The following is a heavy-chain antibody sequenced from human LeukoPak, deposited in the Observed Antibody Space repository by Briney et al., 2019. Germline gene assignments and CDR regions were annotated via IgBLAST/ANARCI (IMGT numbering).Heavy chain of an antibody. CDR3: ARGGCSGGSCYSGY. CDR1: GFTFSSYS. V-gene: IGHV3-21*01. D-gene: IGHD2-15*01. J-gene: IGHJ4*02. Sequence: GGSLRLSCAASGFTFSSYSMNWVRQAPGKGREWVSSISSSSSYIYYADSVKGRFTISRDNAKNSLYLQMNSLRAEDTAVYYCARGGCSGGSCYSGYWGQGTLVTVSS. CDR2: ISSSSSYI.